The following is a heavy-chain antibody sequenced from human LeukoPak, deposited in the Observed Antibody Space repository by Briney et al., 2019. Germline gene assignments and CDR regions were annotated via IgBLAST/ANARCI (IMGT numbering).Heavy chain of an antibody. CDR3: AKVPGYDSIDDYFDY. CDR2: ISYDGSNK. Sequence: PGGSLRLSCAASGFTFSTYAMHWVRQAPGKGLEWVAVISYDGSNKYHADSVKGRFTISRDNSKNTLYLQMNSLRAEDTAVYYCAKVPGYDSIDDYFDYWGQGTLVTVSS. V-gene: IGHV3-30-3*01. CDR1: GFTFSTYA. D-gene: IGHD3-22*01. J-gene: IGHJ4*02.